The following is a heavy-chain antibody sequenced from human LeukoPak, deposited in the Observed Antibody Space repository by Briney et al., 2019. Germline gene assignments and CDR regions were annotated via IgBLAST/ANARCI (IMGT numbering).Heavy chain of an antibody. Sequence: SETLSLTCTVSGGSISSYYWSWIRQPPGKGLEWIGYIYYSGSTNYNPSLKSQVTISVDTSKNQCFLKLSSVTAADTAVYYCARITSWLQFAFDIWGQGTMVTVSS. CDR3: ARITSWLQFAFDI. J-gene: IGHJ3*02. CDR2: IYYSGST. V-gene: IGHV4-59*01. D-gene: IGHD5-24*01. CDR1: GGSISSYY.